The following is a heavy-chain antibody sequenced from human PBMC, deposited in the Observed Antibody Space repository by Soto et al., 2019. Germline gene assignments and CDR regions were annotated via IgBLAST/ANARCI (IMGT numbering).Heavy chain of an antibody. CDR3: AKSPHYDILTGLDY. Sequence: GGSLRLSCAASGFTFSSYGMHWVRQAPGKGLEWVAVISYDGSNKYYADSVKGRFTIFRDNSKNTLYLQMNSLRAEDTAVYYCAKSPHYDILTGLDYWGQGTLVTVSS. V-gene: IGHV3-30*18. J-gene: IGHJ4*02. CDR1: GFTFSSYG. D-gene: IGHD3-9*01. CDR2: ISYDGSNK.